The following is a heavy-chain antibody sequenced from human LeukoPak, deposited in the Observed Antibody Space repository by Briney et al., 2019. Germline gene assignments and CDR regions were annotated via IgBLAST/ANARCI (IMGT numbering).Heavy chain of an antibody. V-gene: IGHV3-53*01. CDR3: ARKSVSS. D-gene: IGHD6-13*01. CDR2: IYSGGST. J-gene: IGHJ4*02. Sequence: GGSLRLSCAASGFTINNNYMSWVRQAPGRGLEWVSVIYSGGSTYYADSVKGRFTISRDNSKNTLYLQMNSLRAEDTAVYYCARKSVSSWGQGTLVTVSS. CDR1: GFTINNNY.